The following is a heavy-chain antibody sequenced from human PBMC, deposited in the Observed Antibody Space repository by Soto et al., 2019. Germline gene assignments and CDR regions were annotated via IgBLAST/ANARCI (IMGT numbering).Heavy chain of an antibody. J-gene: IGHJ6*02. CDR1: GFTFNNFV. CDR3: AKGGTSHIYGIDV. CDR2: IGGIGQYA. D-gene: IGHD2-2*01. Sequence: EVQVLATGGGLVQPGGSLRLSCVASGFTFNNFVMNWVRQAPGKGLEWVAIIGGIGQYAYYADSVNGRFTFSRDNSKNTVYLEMNSLRAEDTAIYFCAKGGTSHIYGIDVWGPGTTVTVS. V-gene: IGHV3-23*01.